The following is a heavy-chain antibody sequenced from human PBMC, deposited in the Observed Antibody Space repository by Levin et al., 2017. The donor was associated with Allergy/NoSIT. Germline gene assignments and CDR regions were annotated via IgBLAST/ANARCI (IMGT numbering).Heavy chain of an antibody. CDR2: TYYTGST. V-gene: IGHV4-59*08. CDR1: GGSISDYY. D-gene: IGHD3-22*01. CDR3: ARHDYDRRGYYDHAFDI. J-gene: IGHJ3*02. Sequence: RAGGSLRLSCSVSGGSISDYYWSWIRQPPGKGLVWIGYTYYTGSTNYNPSLKSRVTISVDTSKNQVSLKVNYVTAADTAMYYCARHDYDRRGYYDHAFDIWGQGTMVTVSS.